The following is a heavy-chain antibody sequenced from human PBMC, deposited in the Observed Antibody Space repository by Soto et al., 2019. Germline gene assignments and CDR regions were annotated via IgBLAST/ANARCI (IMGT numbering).Heavy chain of an antibody. V-gene: IGHV1-18*01. CDR2: ISAYNGNT. D-gene: IGHD5-18*01. Sequence: ASVKVSCKASGYTFTSYGISWVRQAPGQGLEWMGWISAYNGNTNYAQKLQGRVTMTTDTSTSTAYMELRSLRSDDTAVYYCASWWDTAMVMDYRGQGTLVTVYS. CDR1: GYTFTSYG. J-gene: IGHJ4*02. CDR3: ASWWDTAMVMDY.